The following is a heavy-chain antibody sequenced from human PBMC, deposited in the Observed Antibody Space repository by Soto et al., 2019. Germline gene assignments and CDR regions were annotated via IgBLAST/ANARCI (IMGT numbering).Heavy chain of an antibody. J-gene: IGHJ6*02. CDR3: ARGCSSNDCYTNYYYYYAMDV. D-gene: IGHD2-2*02. CDR2: ISYDGRKE. V-gene: IGHV3-30*04. CDR1: GFTFSSFA. Sequence: QVQLVESGGGVVQPGRSLRLPCAASGFTFSSFAMHWARQAPGKGLEWVAVISYDGRKEYYADSVKGRFSISRDNSKNTVYLQMNSQRPEDTAVYYCARGCSSNDCYTNYYYYYAMDVWGQGTTVTVSS.